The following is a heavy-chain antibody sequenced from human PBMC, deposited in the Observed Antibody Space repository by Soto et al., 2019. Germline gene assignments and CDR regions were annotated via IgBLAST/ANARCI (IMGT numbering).Heavy chain of an antibody. CDR1: GGSISSDYY. CDR2: KYYSGAT. J-gene: IGHJ6*02. Sequence: SETLSLTCTVSGGSISSDYYWTWVRQPPGRGLEWIGYKYYSGATDSDPSLKRRVSFSVDTSKNQFSLNLTSVTVADTAVYYCARGRTNYYYYGLDVWGQGIPVTVSS. V-gene: IGHV4-30-4*01. CDR3: ARGRTNYYYYGLDV.